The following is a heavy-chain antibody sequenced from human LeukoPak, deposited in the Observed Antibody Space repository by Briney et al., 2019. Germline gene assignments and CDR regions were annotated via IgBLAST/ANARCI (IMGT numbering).Heavy chain of an antibody. CDR3: ARSGGSSWYVGMFY. V-gene: IGHV1-69*04. CDR1: GGTFSNYA. CDR2: IIPILSIP. D-gene: IGHD6-13*01. Sequence: SVKVPCKASGGTFSNYAISWVRQAPGQGLEWMGRIIPILSIPDYAQNFQGRVTITADRSTSTAYMELSSLKSDDTAVYYCARSGGSSWYVGMFYWGQGTLVTVSS. J-gene: IGHJ4*02.